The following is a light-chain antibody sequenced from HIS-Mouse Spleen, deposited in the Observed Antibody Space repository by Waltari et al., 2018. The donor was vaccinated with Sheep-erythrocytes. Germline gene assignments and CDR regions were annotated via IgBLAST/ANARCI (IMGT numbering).Light chain of an antibody. V-gene: IGLV2-8*01. CDR1: SSDGGGYNY. CDR3: SSYAGSNNWV. CDR2: EVS. Sequence: QPALTQPPSASGSPGQSVTIPCTGTSSDGGGYNYVSWYQQHPGKAPKLMIYEVSKRPSGVPDRFSGSKSGNTASLTVSGLQAEDEADYYCSSYAGSNNWVFGGGTKLTVL. J-gene: IGLJ3*02.